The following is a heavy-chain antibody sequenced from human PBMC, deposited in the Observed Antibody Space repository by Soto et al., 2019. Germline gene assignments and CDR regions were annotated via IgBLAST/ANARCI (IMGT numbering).Heavy chain of an antibody. V-gene: IGHV4-34*01. J-gene: IGHJ4*02. D-gene: IGHD5-12*01. Sequence: PSETLSLTCAVYGGSVNGYYWNWIRQPPGKGLEWIGEINHTGGTHYNPSLKSRVTMSVDTSKNQFSLKLSSVTAADTAVYYCARHGPHVDIVAIRYWGQGTLVTVSS. CDR3: ARHGPHVDIVAIRY. CDR2: INHTGGT. CDR1: GGSVNGYY.